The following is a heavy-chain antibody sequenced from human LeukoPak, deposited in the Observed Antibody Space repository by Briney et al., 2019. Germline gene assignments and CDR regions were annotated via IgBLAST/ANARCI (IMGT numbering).Heavy chain of an antibody. V-gene: IGHV4-31*03. J-gene: IGHJ6*02. D-gene: IGHD3-22*01. CDR3: ARDYYDHYGMDV. CDR2: IYYSGST. Sequence: SQTLSLTCPVSGGSIGSGGYYWSWIRQHPGKGLEWIGYIYYSGSTYYNPSLKSRVTISVDTSKNQFSLKLSSVTAADTAVYYCARDYYDHYGMDVWGQGTTVTVSS. CDR1: GGSIGSGGYY.